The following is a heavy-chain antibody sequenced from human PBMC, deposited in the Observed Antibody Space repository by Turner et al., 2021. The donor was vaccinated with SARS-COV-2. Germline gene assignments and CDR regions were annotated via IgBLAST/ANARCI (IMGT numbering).Heavy chain of an antibody. J-gene: IGHJ4*02. CDR1: GFTFANAW. CDR3: VGAFLGN. D-gene: IGHD3-16*01. Sequence: EVQLVESGGDLVKPGGSLRLSCEASGFTFANAWMSWVRQAPGKGLEWVGHIASNTDGGATYYAAPVKGRFTISRDDSKTTLFLQMTSLKAEDTAVYYCVGAFLGNWGQGTLVTVSS. V-gene: IGHV3-15*04. CDR2: IASNTDGGAT.